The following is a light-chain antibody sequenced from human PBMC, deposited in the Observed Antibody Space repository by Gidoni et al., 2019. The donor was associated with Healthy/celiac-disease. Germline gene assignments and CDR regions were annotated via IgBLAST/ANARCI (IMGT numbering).Light chain of an antibody. CDR2: WAS. J-gene: IGKJ4*01. CDR1: PSVLYSSNNKNY. CDR3: QQYYSTPLT. V-gene: IGKV4-1*01. Sequence: DIVMTQSPDSLAVSLGERATINCKSSPSVLYSSNNKNYLAWYQQKPGQPPKLLIDWASTRESGVPDRFSGSGSGTDFTLTISSLQAEDVAVYYCQQYYSTPLTFGGGTKVEIK.